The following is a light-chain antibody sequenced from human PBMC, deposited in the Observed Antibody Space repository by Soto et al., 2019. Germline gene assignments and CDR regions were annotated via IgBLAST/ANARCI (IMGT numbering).Light chain of an antibody. CDR2: SST. J-gene: IGLJ2*01. CDR1: TGAVTTAYY. V-gene: IGLV7-43*01. Sequence: QTVVTQEPSLTVSPGGTVTLTCSSNTGAVTTAYYPNWFQQKPGQAPRALIYSSTERHSWTPARFSGSLLGAKAALTLSDVQPEDEAEYVCLVYYRGFVVFGGGTQLTVL. CDR3: LVYYRGFVV.